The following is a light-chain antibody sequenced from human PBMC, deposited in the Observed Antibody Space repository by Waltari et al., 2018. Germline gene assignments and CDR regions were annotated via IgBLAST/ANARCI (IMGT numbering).Light chain of an antibody. CDR1: EYVNNY. CDR2: KAS. V-gene: IGKV1-39*01. CDR3: QHGYGTPLT. Sequence: DIQMTQSPSSLSASVGDRVTITCRESEYVNNYLNWYQQKPGKAPKLLIYKASTLQSGVPSRFSGSGSGTDYTFTISSLQSEDVATYYCQHGYGTPLTFGGGTKVEIK. J-gene: IGKJ4*01.